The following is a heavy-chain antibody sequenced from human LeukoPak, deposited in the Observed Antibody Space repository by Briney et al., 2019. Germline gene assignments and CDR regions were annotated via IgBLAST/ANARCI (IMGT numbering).Heavy chain of an antibody. CDR1: GFTFSSYA. J-gene: IGHJ5*02. V-gene: IGHV3-23*01. CDR3: AKTRRFSWVGATPNWFDP. D-gene: IGHD1-26*01. Sequence: GGSLRLSCAASGFTFSSYAMSWVRQAPGKGLEWVSAISGSGGSTYYADSVKGRFTISRDDSKNTLYLQMNSLRAEDTAVYYCAKTRRFSWVGATPNWFDPWGQGTLVTVSS. CDR2: ISGSGGST.